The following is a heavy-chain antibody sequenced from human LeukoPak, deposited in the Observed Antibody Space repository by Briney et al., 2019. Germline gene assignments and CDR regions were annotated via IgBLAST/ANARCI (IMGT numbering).Heavy chain of an antibody. CDR3: ARDSLEYGDQNPNYYYYGMDV. V-gene: IGHV1-69*04. J-gene: IGHJ6*02. Sequence: SVKVSCTASGGTFSSYAISWVRQAPGQGLEWMGRIILIFGIENYAQKFQGRVTITADKYTSTAYMELSSLRSEDTAVYYCARDSLEYGDQNPNYYYYGMDVWGQGTTVTVSS. D-gene: IGHD4-17*01. CDR1: GGTFSSYA. CDR2: IILIFGIE.